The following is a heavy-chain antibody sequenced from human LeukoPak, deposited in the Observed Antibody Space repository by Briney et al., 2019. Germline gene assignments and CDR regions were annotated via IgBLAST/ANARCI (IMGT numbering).Heavy chain of an antibody. D-gene: IGHD3-10*01. Sequence: GASVKVSCKASGYTFTGYYIHWVRQAPGQGLEWMGWINPNSGGTNYAQKFQGRVTMTRDTSISTAYMELSRLRSDDTAVYYCARDRSYYGSGSYYFDYWGQGTLVTVSS. J-gene: IGHJ4*02. CDR2: INPNSGGT. CDR3: ARDRSYYGSGSYYFDY. CDR1: GYTFTGYY. V-gene: IGHV1-2*02.